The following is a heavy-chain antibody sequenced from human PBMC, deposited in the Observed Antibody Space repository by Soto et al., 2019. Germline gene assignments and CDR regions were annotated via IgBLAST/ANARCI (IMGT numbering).Heavy chain of an antibody. Sequence: SVKVSCKASGFTFTSSAVQWVRQARGQRLEWIGWIVVGSGNTNYAQKFQERVTITRDMSTSTAYMELSSLRSEDTAVYYCAAMIPRYCSGGSCYSGYFDYWGQ. CDR2: IVVGSGNT. CDR1: GFTFTSSA. V-gene: IGHV1-58*01. CDR3: AAMIPRYCSGGSCYSGYFDY. D-gene: IGHD2-15*01. J-gene: IGHJ4*02.